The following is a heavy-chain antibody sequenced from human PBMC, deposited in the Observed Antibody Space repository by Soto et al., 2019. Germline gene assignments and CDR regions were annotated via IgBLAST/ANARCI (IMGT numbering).Heavy chain of an antibody. J-gene: IGHJ6*02. D-gene: IGHD3-3*01. CDR1: GGSISSYY. CDR3: ARDRAYYDFWSGPVGYYGMDV. V-gene: IGHV4-59*01. Sequence: SDTLSLTCTVSGGSISSYYWSWIRQPPGKGLEWIGYIYYSGSTNYNPSLKSRVTISVDTYKNQFSLKLSSVTAADTAVYYCARDRAYYDFWSGPVGYYGMDVWGQGTTVTVSS. CDR2: IYYSGST.